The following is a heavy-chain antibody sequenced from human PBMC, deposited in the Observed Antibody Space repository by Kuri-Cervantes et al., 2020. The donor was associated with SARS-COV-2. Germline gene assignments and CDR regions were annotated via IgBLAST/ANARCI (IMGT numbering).Heavy chain of an antibody. Sequence: GSLRLSCAVSGYSISSGYYWGWIRQPPGKGLEWIGEINHSGSTNYNPSLKSRVTISVDTSKNQFSLKLSSVTAADTAVYYCARPGGFLDVWGKGTTVTVSS. CDR2: INHSGST. CDR1: GYSISSGYY. J-gene: IGHJ6*04. CDR3: ARPGGFLDV. V-gene: IGHV4-38-2*01. D-gene: IGHD4-23*01.